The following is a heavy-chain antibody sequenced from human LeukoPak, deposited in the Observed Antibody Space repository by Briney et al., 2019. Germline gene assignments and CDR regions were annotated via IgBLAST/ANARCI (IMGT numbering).Heavy chain of an antibody. D-gene: IGHD3-10*01. V-gene: IGHV4-30-2*01. CDR2: IYHSGGT. Sequence: SETLSLTCAVSGGSISSGGYSWSWIRQPPGKGLEWIGCIYHSGGTYYNPSLKSRVTISVDRSKNQFSLKLSSVTAADTAVDYCAGGNYGSGRPFDYWGQGTLVTVSS. J-gene: IGHJ4*02. CDR1: GGSISSGGYS. CDR3: AGGNYGSGRPFDY.